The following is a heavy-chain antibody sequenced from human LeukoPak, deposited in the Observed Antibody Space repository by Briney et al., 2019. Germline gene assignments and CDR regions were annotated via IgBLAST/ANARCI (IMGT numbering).Heavy chain of an antibody. CDR3: ARGSYDSSDFEYFHH. Sequence: ASVKVSCKASGYTFSKYAMNWVRQAPGQGLEWMGWISAYNGNTNFAQKLQGRITMTTDTSTSTAYMELRSLRSDDTAVYYCARGSYDSSDFEYFHHWGQGTLVTVSS. CDR2: ISAYNGNT. D-gene: IGHD3-22*01. CDR1: GYTFSKYA. J-gene: IGHJ1*01. V-gene: IGHV1-18*01.